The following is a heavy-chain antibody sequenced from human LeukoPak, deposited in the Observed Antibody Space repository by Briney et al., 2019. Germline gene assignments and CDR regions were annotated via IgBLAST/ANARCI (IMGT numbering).Heavy chain of an antibody. CDR1: GGSISSYY. J-gene: IGHJ4*02. CDR2: IYTSGST. V-gene: IGHV4-4*07. CDR3: ASWYYDSSGYRFDY. D-gene: IGHD3-22*01. Sequence: SGTLSLTCAVSGGSISSYYWSWIRQPAGKGLEWIGRIYTSGSTYYNPSLKSRVTMSVDTSKNQFSLRLSSVTAADTAVYYCASWYYDSSGYRFDYWGQGTLVTVSS.